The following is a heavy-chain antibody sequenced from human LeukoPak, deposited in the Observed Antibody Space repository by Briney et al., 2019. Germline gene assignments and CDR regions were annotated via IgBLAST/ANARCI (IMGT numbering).Heavy chain of an antibody. CDR1: GFTFSTYV. V-gene: IGHV3-21*01. CDR3: ARGPLGGDHYFDY. J-gene: IGHJ4*02. D-gene: IGHD3-16*01. Sequence: GGSLRLSCAASGFTFSTYVMKWVRQAPGKGLAWVSSIDSGGNYIYYADSVKGRFTISRDNAKNSLYLLMNSLRAEDTSVYYCARGPLGGDHYFDYWGQGTLVTVSS. CDR2: IDSGGNYI.